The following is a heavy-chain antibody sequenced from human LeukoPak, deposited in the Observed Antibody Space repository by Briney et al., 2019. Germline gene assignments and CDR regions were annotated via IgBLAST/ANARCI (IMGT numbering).Heavy chain of an antibody. D-gene: IGHD1-26*01. CDR1: GGSIGSYY. Sequence: SETLSLTCTVSGGSIGSYYWIWIRHPPGKGLEWIGYIYYSGSTNYTPSLKSRVTISIDTSKNQFSLKLNSVTAADTAVYYCAGSGSYYYCELWGQGAVVSVSS. CDR3: AGSGSYYYCEL. V-gene: IGHV4-59*01. CDR2: IYYSGST. J-gene: IGHJ4*02.